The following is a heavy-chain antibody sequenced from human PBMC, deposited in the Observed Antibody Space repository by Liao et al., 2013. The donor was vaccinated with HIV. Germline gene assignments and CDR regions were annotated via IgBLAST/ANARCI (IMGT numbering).Heavy chain of an antibody. CDR1: GDSVSSSPYH. J-gene: IGHJ4*02. D-gene: IGHD4-17*01. V-gene: IGHV4-39*07. Sequence: QLQLQESGPGLVKPSETLSLLCTVSGDSVSSSPYHWGWVRQPPGRGLEWIGSISYRGSPYYNPSLKSRVTMSVDTSKNQFSLKLSSVTAADTAVYYCARVSLTTPAYFDYWGQGTLVTVSS. CDR2: ISYRGSP. CDR3: ARVSLTTPAYFDY.